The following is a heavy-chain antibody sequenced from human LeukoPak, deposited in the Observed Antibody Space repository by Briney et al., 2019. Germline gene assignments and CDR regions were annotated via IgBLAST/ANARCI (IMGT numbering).Heavy chain of an antibody. CDR2: INPSGGST. V-gene: IGHV1-46*01. Sequence: ASVKVSCKASGYTFTSYYMHWVRQAPGQGLEWMGIINPSGGSTNYAQKFQGRVTMTRDMSTSTAYMELSSLRSEDTAVYYCARAKGRKAWYMDVWGKGTTVTISS. CDR3: ARAKGRKAWYMDV. CDR1: GYTFTSYY. J-gene: IGHJ6*03.